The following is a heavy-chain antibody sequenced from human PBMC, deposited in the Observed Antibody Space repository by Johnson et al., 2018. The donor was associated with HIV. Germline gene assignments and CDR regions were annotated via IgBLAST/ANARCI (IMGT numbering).Heavy chain of an antibody. Sequence: VQLVESGGGAVQPGKSLRLSCAASGFTFSSYDIHWVRQGTGKGLEWVSGIGTAGDTYYPGSVKGRFTISSDNAKNSLYLQMNSLRVGDTAVYYCVRGGATSYDAFDIWGQGTMVTVSS. D-gene: IGHD5-24*01. V-gene: IGHV3-13*01. CDR3: VRGGATSYDAFDI. CDR2: IGTAGDT. J-gene: IGHJ3*02. CDR1: GFTFSSYD.